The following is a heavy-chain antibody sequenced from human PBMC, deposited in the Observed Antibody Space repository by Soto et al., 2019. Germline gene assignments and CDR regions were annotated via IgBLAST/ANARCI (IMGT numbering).Heavy chain of an antibody. V-gene: IGHV3-48*02. J-gene: IGHJ6*02. D-gene: IGHD2-2*01. CDR1: GFTFSSYS. CDR2: ISSSSSTI. Sequence: EVQLVESGGGLVQPGGSLRLSCAASGFTFSSYSMNWVRQAPGKGLEWVSYISSSSSTIYYADSVKGRFTISRDNAKNSLYLKMNSLRDEDTAVYYCARYMRDYYYYGMDVWGQGTTVTVSS. CDR3: ARYMRDYYYYGMDV.